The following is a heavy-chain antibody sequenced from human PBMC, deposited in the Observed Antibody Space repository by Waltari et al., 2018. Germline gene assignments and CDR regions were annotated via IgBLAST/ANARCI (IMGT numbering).Heavy chain of an antibody. CDR3: TTGSGYCSSTSCYGDYYGMDV. CDR2: IKSKTDGGTT. V-gene: IGHV3-15*01. Sequence: EVQLVASGGGLVKPGGSLRLSCAASGFTFSNAWMSWVRQAPGKGLEWVGRIKSKTDGGTTDYAAPVKGRFTISRDDSKNTLYLQMNSLKTEDTAVYYCTTGSGYCSSTSCYGDYYGMDVWGQGTTVTVSS. D-gene: IGHD2-2*01. CDR1: GFTFSNAW. J-gene: IGHJ6*02.